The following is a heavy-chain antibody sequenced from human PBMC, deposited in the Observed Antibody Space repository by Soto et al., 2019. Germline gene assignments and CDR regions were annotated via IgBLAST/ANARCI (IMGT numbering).Heavy chain of an antibody. CDR1: GFTFSDHY. CDR3: ARGHYGLDV. Sequence: QVQLVKSGGGLVKPGGSLRLSCAASGFTFSDHYMSWIRQAPGKGLEWVSYISRSNSDTKYADSVKGRFTISRDNAKNSLYLQMDSLRAEDTAVYYCARGHYGLDVWGQGTTVTVSS. J-gene: IGHJ6*02. V-gene: IGHV3-11*05. CDR2: ISRSNSDT.